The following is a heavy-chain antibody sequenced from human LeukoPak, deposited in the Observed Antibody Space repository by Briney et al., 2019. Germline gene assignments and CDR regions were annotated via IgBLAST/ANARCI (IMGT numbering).Heavy chain of an antibody. D-gene: IGHD2-15*01. Sequence: GGSLRLSCVGSGFTFNSYAFHWVRQAPGKGLDWVAVISSEGTFKYYADSVKSRFTISRDKSKKTLSLQMNSLKTEDTAVYYCARAVVAASTPSDYWGQGTLVTVSS. CDR2: ISSEGTFK. CDR3: ARAVVAASTPSDY. V-gene: IGHV3-30-3*01. J-gene: IGHJ4*02. CDR1: GFTFNSYA.